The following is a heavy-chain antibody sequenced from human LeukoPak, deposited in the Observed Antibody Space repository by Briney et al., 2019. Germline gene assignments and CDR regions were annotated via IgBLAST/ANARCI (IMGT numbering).Heavy chain of an antibody. D-gene: IGHD3-16*01. J-gene: IGHJ3*02. CDR2: INSDGSST. Sequence: PGGSLILSCAASGFTFSSYWMHWVRQAPGKGLVWVSRINSDGSSTSYGDSVKGRFTISRDNAKYMLYLKMNSLRAEDTAVYYCARVYDYVWGSPDDAFDIWGQGTMVTVSS. V-gene: IGHV3-74*01. CDR3: ARVYDYVWGSPDDAFDI. CDR1: GFTFSSYW.